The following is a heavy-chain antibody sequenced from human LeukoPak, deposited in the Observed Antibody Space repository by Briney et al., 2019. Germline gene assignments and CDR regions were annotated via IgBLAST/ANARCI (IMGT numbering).Heavy chain of an antibody. Sequence: GGSLRLSCAPSGFTFSSYAMHWVRQAPGKGLEYVSAISSKGGSTYYANSVKGRFTISRDNSKNTLYLQMGSLRAEDLAVYYCARAYCSSTSCFLDDAFDIWGQGTMVTVSS. CDR1: GFTFSSYA. D-gene: IGHD2-2*01. J-gene: IGHJ3*02. CDR2: ISSKGGST. V-gene: IGHV3-64*01. CDR3: ARAYCSSTSCFLDDAFDI.